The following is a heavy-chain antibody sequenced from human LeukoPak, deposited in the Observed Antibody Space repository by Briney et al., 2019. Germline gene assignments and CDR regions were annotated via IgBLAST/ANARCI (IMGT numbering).Heavy chain of an antibody. CDR1: GGSFSGYY. CDR3: ARGRWFDP. J-gene: IGHJ5*02. V-gene: IGHV4-34*01. Sequence: PSETLSLTCAVYGGSFSGYYWSWIRQPPGKGLEWIGEINHSGSTNYNPSLKSRVTISVDTSKNQFSLKLSSVTAADTAVYYCARGRWFDPWGQGTLVTVSS. CDR2: INHSGST.